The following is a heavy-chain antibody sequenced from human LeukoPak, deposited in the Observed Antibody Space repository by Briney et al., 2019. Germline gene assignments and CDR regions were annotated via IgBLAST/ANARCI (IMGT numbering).Heavy chain of an antibody. Sequence: GGSLRLSCAASGFTFSNYRMHWVRQAPGKGLVWVSRINSDESSTNYAGSVKGRFTISRDNAKNTLSLQMNSLRAEDTAVYYCARIRGGTYYFDYWGQGTLVTVSS. V-gene: IGHV3-74*01. CDR3: ARIRGGTYYFDY. CDR2: INSDESST. D-gene: IGHD2-15*01. CDR1: GFTFSNYR. J-gene: IGHJ4*02.